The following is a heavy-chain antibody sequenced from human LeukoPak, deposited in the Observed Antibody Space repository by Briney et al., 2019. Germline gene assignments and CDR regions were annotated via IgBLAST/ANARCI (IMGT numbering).Heavy chain of an antibody. CDR1: GFTFSSYA. V-gene: IGHV3-23*01. D-gene: IGHD2-15*01. J-gene: IGHJ4*02. CDR2: ISGSGGST. Sequence: GGSLRLSCAASGFTFSSYAMSWVRQAPGKGLEWVSAISGSGGSTYYADSVKGRFTISRDNSKNTLYLQMNNLRAEDTAIYYCARVGSRYCSGANCYDGFWGQGTLVSVSS. CDR3: ARVGSRYCSGANCYDGF.